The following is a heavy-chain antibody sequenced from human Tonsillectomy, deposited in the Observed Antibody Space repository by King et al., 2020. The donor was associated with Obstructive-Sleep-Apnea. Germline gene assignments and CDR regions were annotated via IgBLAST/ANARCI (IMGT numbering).Heavy chain of an antibody. D-gene: IGHD3-10*01. CDR3: ARELIVEADSGAFDI. CDR2: ITYDGSNE. CDR1: GFTFSSYA. Sequence: LVESGGGVVQPGRSLRLSCGTSGFTFSSYAMHWVRQAPGKGLEGVGGITYDGSNENYADSVKGRFTISRDNSKNTLYLQMDSLRAEDTAVYYCARELIVEADSGAFDIWGQGTMVTVSS. V-gene: IGHV3-30-3*01. J-gene: IGHJ3*02.